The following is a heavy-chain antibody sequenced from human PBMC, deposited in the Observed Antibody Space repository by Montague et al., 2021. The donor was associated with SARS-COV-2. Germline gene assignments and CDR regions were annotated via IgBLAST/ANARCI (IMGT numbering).Heavy chain of an antibody. CDR1: GFTFSSYA. V-gene: IGHV3-23*01. J-gene: IGHJ4*02. CDR2: ISDSGGST. CDR3: AKGGERITMIVVVITLADFDY. D-gene: IGHD3-22*01. Sequence: SLRLSCAASGFTFSSYAMSWVRQAPGKGLEWVSGISDSGGSTYYXDSVKGRFTISRGNSKNTLYLQMNSLRAEDTAVYYCAKGGERITMIVVVITLADFDYWGQGTLVTVSS.